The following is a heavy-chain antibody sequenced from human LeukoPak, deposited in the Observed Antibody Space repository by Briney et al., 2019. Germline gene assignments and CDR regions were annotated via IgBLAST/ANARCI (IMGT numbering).Heavy chain of an antibody. J-gene: IGHJ4*02. Sequence: SETLSLTCTVSGYSISSGYYWGWIRQPPGKGLEWIGSIYHSGSTNYNPSLKSRVTISVDTSKNQFSLKLSSVTAADTAVYYCARGCGYCSGGSCYFDYWGQGTLVTVSS. D-gene: IGHD2-15*01. CDR2: IYHSGST. CDR3: ARGCGYCSGGSCYFDY. V-gene: IGHV4-38-2*02. CDR1: GYSISSGYY.